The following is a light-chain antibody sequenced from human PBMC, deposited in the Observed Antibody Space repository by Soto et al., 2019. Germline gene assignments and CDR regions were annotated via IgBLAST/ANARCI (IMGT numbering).Light chain of an antibody. CDR2: KAS. Sequence: DIQMTQSPSTLSASVGDRVTITCRASQSISSWLAWYQHKPGKAPKLLIYKASSLESGVPSRFSGSGSGTEFTLTISTLQPEDFASYYCLQYNSHSWTFGQETKLEMK. CDR3: LQYNSHSWT. V-gene: IGKV1-5*03. CDR1: QSISSW. J-gene: IGKJ1*01.